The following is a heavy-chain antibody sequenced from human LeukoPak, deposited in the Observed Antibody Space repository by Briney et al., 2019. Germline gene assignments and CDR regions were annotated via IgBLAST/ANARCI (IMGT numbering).Heavy chain of an antibody. J-gene: IGHJ4*02. V-gene: IGHV4-34*01. D-gene: IGHD5-18*01. CDR1: GGSFSGYY. CDR3: ARGPSTLGDTAMVEIDY. CDR2: INHSGST. Sequence: SETLSLTCAVYGGSFSGYYWSWIRPPPGKGLEWIGEINHSGSTNYNPSLKSRVTISVDTSKNQFSLKLSSVTAADTAVYYCARGPSTLGDTAMVEIDYWGQGTLVTVSS.